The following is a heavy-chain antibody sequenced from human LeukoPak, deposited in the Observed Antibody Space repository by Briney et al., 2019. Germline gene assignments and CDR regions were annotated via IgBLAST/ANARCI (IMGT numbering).Heavy chain of an antibody. CDR3: ARAVGHGSGSPRMDV. CDR2: IISSSNTI. Sequence: GGSLRLSCAVSGFTFSTRSMNWVRQAPGKGLEWVSYIISSSNTIYYADSVKGRFTISRDNAKNSLYLQMNSLRAEDTAVYYCARAVGHGSGSPRMDVWGKGTTVTVSS. J-gene: IGHJ6*04. V-gene: IGHV3-48*01. D-gene: IGHD3-10*01. CDR1: GFTFSTRS.